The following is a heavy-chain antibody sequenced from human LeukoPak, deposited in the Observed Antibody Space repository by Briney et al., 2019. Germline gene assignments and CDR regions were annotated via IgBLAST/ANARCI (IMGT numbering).Heavy chain of an antibody. CDR1: GYSFTNYW. J-gene: IGHJ4*02. CDR3: ARHSGSGSYRSAFGY. Sequence: GESLKISCKGFGYSFTNYWIGWVRQMPGKGLEWMGIIHPGDSNTIYSPSFQGQVTISADKSISTAYLQWSSLKASDSATYYCARHSGSGSYRSAFGYWGQGTLVTVSS. D-gene: IGHD3-10*01. CDR2: IHPGDSNT. V-gene: IGHV5-51*01.